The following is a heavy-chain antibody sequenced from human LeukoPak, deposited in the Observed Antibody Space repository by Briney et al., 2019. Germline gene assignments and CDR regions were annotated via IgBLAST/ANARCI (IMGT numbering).Heavy chain of an antibody. Sequence: PGGSLRLSCAASGFTFSNFAIHWVRQAPGKGLEFASGIRSTGDSTYYANSAKGRFTISRDNSKNTLYLQMNSLRAEDTAVYYCAKDLIVGATDYWGKGTTVTVSS. V-gene: IGHV3-64*01. CDR2: IRSTGDST. J-gene: IGHJ6*04. D-gene: IGHD1-26*01. CDR1: GFTFSNFA. CDR3: AKDLIVGATDY.